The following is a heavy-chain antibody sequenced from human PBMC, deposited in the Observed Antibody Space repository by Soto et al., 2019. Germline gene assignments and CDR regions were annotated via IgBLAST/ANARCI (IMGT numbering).Heavy chain of an antibody. CDR3: GTRLRGCYAGLGHVPSFTAPSGTERFFGDPVPHLQCL. V-gene: IGHV4-61*01. D-gene: IGHD3-16*01. Sequence: SETLSLTCPVSGGSVSSRSYYGSWIRQAPGKGLEWLGSIYYSGSTNYNPSLKRRVTISLTTSKYQSSQKPGSVTSAHTSAYYCGTRLRGCYAGLGHVPSFTAPSGTERFFGDPVPHLQCLW. CDR1: GGSVSSRSYY. J-gene: IGHJ2*01. CDR2: IYYSGST.